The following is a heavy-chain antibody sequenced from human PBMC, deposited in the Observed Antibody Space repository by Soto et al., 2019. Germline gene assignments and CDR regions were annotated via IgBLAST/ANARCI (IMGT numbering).Heavy chain of an antibody. CDR2: ISANGQGI. V-gene: IGHV3-23*01. Sequence: GGSLRLFCAASGFTFSSYAMSWVRQAPGKGLEWVSAISANGQGIYYADSVRGRFTISRDNSKNTIFLHMDSLRAEDTAVYYCAKDRNYPRDQFHYWGQGTLVTVSP. D-gene: IGHD1-7*01. CDR1: GFTFSSYA. J-gene: IGHJ4*02. CDR3: AKDRNYPRDQFHY.